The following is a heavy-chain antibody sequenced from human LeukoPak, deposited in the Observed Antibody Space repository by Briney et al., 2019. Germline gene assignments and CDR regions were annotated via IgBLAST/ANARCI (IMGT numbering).Heavy chain of an antibody. CDR1: GGSFSGYY. V-gene: IGHV4-34*01. CDR2: INHSGST. D-gene: IGHD3-3*01. CDR3: AGTHDFWSGPTDY. Sequence: SETLSLTCAVYGGSFSGYYWSWIRQPPGKGLEWIGEINHSGSTNYNPSLKSRVTISVDTSKNQFSLKLSSVTAADTAVYYCAGTHDFWSGPTDYWGQGTLVTVSS. J-gene: IGHJ4*02.